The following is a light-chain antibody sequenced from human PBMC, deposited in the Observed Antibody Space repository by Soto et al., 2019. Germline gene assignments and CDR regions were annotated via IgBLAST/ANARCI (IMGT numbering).Light chain of an antibody. CDR3: CSYAGSRV. CDR2: DVS. V-gene: IGLV2-11*01. Sequence: QSALTQPRSVSGSPGQSVTISCTGTSSDVGEYDYVSWYQHHPGKAPKLMIYDVSQRPSGVPDRFSGSKSGSTAYLTISGLQAEDEADYYCCSYAGSRVFGGGTKLTVL. CDR1: SSDVGEYDY. J-gene: IGLJ3*02.